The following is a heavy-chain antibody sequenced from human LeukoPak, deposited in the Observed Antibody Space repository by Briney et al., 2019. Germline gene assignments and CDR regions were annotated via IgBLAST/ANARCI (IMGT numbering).Heavy chain of an antibody. CDR2: INHSGST. Sequence: SETLSLTCTVSGGSISSSGYYWSWIRQPPGKGLEWIGEINHSGSTNYNPSLKSRVTISVDTSKNQFSLKLSSVTAADTAVYYCARGPVAGLYNWFDPWGQGTLVTVSS. CDR3: ARGPVAGLYNWFDP. D-gene: IGHD6-19*01. V-gene: IGHV4-39*07. CDR1: GGSISSSGYY. J-gene: IGHJ5*02.